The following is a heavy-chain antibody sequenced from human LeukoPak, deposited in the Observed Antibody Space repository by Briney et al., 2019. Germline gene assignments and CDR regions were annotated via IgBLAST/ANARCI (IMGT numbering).Heavy chain of an antibody. D-gene: IGHD1-1*01. J-gene: IGHJ5*02. CDR2: INHSGST. CDR1: GDSFSDYY. CDR3: ARERASNNYYNWFDP. V-gene: IGHV4-34*01. Sequence: SETLSLTCAVYGDSFSDYYWSWIRQPPGKALEWIGEINHSGSTNYNPSLKGRVTISVDTSVRQFFLRLSPVTAADTAVYYCARERASNNYYNWFDPWGQGTQVTVSS.